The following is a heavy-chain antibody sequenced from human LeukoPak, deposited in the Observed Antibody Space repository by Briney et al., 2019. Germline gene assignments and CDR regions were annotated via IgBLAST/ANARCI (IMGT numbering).Heavy chain of an antibody. CDR3: ARDLTVREWEVAATYYYYYMDV. CDR2: INPNSGGT. CDR1: GYTFTGYY. V-gene: IGHV1-2*02. D-gene: IGHD2-15*01. Sequence: ASVKVSCKASGYTFTGYYMHWVRQAPGQGLEWTGWINPNSGGTNYAQKSQGRVTMTRDTSISTAYMELSRLRSDDTAVYYCARDLTVREWEVAATYYYYYMDVWGKGTTVTISS. J-gene: IGHJ6*03.